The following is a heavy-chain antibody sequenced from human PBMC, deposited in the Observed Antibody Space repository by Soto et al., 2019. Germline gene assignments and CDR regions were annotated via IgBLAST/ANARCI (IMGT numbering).Heavy chain of an antibody. CDR1: GFSFRSYA. CDR3: AKYSRYYYDSSGYYDFDY. Sequence: GGSLRLSCAASGFSFRSYAMHWVRQAPGKGLEWVSAISGSGGSTYYADSVKGRFTISRDKSKNTLYLQMNSLRAEDTAVYYCAKYSRYYYDSSGYYDFDYWGQGTLVTVSS. D-gene: IGHD3-22*01. V-gene: IGHV3-23*01. CDR2: ISGSGGST. J-gene: IGHJ4*02.